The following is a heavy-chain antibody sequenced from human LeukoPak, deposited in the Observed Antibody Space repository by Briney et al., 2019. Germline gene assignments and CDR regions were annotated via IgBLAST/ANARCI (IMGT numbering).Heavy chain of an antibody. CDR3: ARLNDFWSGYDY. V-gene: IGHV4-59*08. Sequence: SETLSLTCTVSGGSISSYYWSWIRQPPGKGLEWIGYIYYSGSTNYNPSLKSRVTISVDTSKNRFSLKLSSVTAADTAVYYCARLNDFWSGYDYWGQGTLVTVSS. CDR1: GGSISSYY. D-gene: IGHD3-3*01. CDR2: IYYSGST. J-gene: IGHJ4*02.